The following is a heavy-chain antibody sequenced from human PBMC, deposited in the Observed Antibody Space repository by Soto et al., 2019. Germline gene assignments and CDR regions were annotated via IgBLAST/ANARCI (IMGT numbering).Heavy chain of an antibody. J-gene: IGHJ5*02. V-gene: IGHV3-23*01. CDR1: GFTFSSHA. D-gene: IGHD2-15*01. CDR2: ISAGGGDR. CDR3: ARDQSPRVEGCMVGDH. Sequence: EVHLLESGGALAQPGGSLRLSCAASGFTFSSHAINWVRQAPGKGLEWVSGISAGGGDRYYADSVKGRFTISRDTSNNTEHLQINSLRVEDTAVYYCARDQSPRVEGCMVGDHWGQRTLVTVSS.